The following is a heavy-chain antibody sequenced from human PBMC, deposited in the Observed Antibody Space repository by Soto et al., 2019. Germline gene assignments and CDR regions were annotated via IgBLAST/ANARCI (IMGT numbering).Heavy chain of an antibody. Sequence: GGSLRLSCAASGFTFSRYSMNWVRQAPGKGLEWVSYVSSSSSTSYAHSVKGRFTISRDNAKNTLYLQMNSPRAEDTAVYYCERPPIAGSGWTYFDYWGQGTLVTVS. CDR1: GFTFSRYS. V-gene: IGHV3-21*05. D-gene: IGHD6-19*01. CDR3: ERPPIAGSGWTYFDY. J-gene: IGHJ4*02. CDR2: VSSSSST.